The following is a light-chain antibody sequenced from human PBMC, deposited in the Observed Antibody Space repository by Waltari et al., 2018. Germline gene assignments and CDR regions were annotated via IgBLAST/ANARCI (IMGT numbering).Light chain of an antibody. J-gene: IGKJ1*01. CDR3: QQSYSAPWT. V-gene: IGKV1-39*01. CDR1: QSISTY. Sequence: DIQMTQSPSSLSASVGDSVTITCRASQSISTYLTWYQQKPGEAPKLLIHAASRLQSGVPSRFIGSGSGTDYTLIISSLQPEDFATYYCQQSYSAPWTFGQGTKVEIK. CDR2: AAS.